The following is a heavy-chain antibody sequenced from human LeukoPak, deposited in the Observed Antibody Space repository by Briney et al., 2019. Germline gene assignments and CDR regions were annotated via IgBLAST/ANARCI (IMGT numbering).Heavy chain of an antibody. V-gene: IGHV3-23*01. CDR3: AKRGGAVGEQWLVRYYGMDV. Sequence: GGSLRLSCAASGFTFSSYAMSWVRQAPGKGLEWVSAISGSGGSTYYADSVKGRFTISRDNSKNTLYLQMNSLRAEDTAVYYCAKRGGAVGEQWLVRYYGMDVWGQGTTVTVSS. CDR2: ISGSGGST. D-gene: IGHD6-19*01. J-gene: IGHJ6*02. CDR1: GFTFSSYA.